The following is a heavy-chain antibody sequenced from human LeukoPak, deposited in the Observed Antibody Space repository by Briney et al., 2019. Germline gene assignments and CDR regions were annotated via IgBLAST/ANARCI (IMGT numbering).Heavy chain of an antibody. Sequence: GGSLRLSCAASGFIFNIYGMHWVRQAPGKGLEWVAFIRHDGSNYYYADSVKGRFTISRDNSKNILYLQINSLRAEDTAVYYCAKPPGIVLNGYFDYWGQGTLVTVSS. CDR2: IRHDGSNY. V-gene: IGHV3-30*02. D-gene: IGHD1-26*01. J-gene: IGHJ4*02. CDR3: AKPPGIVLNGYFDY. CDR1: GFIFNIYG.